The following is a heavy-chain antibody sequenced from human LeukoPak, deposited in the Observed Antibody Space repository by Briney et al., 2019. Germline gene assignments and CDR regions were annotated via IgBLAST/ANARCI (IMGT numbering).Heavy chain of an antibody. Sequence: GESLKISCKGSGYTFTTYWIGWVRQMPGKGLEWMGMIYPGDSDTRYSPSFQGQVTISADKSISTAYLQWSSLKASDTAMYYCARQGCGSTSCYTGIDYWGQGTLVTVSS. CDR1: GYTFTTYW. J-gene: IGHJ4*02. D-gene: IGHD2-2*02. CDR3: ARQGCGSTSCYTGIDY. CDR2: IYPGDSDT. V-gene: IGHV5-51*01.